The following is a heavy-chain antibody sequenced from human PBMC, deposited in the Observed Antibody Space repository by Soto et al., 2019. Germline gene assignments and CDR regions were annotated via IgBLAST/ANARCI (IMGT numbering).Heavy chain of an antibody. J-gene: IGHJ3*02. CDR2: ISGSGGHT. CDR1: GFSFSSFA. CDR3: AKNNGWDGKSDAFDI. Sequence: EVQLLESGGGLVQPGGSLRLSCAASGFSFSSFALTWVRQAPGKGLEWVSAISGSGGHTYYADSVTGRFTISRDNSNNKMYLKMNSLRAEDTELYYCAKNNGWDGKSDAFDIWGQGTMVTVSS. V-gene: IGHV3-23*01. D-gene: IGHD6-19*01.